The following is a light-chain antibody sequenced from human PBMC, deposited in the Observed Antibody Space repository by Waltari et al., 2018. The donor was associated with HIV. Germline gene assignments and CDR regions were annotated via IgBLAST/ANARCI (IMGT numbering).Light chain of an antibody. Sequence: TQPPSVSGAPGQRVTISCTVTRSNIGAGHDVHWYQQLPGPAPKLLIFGNDNRPSGVPDRFSGSKSGSSASLAITGLQPEDEGDYYCQSFDNTLRGVFGGGTKLTVL. CDR1: RSNIGAGHD. J-gene: IGLJ3*02. CDR3: QSFDNTLRGV. V-gene: IGLV1-40*01. CDR2: GND.